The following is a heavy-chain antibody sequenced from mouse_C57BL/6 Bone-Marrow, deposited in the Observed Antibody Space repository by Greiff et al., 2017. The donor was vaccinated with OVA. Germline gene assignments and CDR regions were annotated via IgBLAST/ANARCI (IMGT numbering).Heavy chain of an antibody. CDR1: GFTFSSYA. CDR3: ARAYYYGSSFDY. CDR2: ISDGGSYT. Sequence: EVQRVESGGGLVKPGGSLKLSCAASGFTFSSYAMSWVRQTPDKRLEWVATISDGGSYTYYPDNVKGRFTISRDNAKNNLYLQMSHLKSEDTAMYYCARAYYYGSSFDYWGQGTTLTVSS. V-gene: IGHV5-4*01. D-gene: IGHD1-1*01. J-gene: IGHJ2*01.